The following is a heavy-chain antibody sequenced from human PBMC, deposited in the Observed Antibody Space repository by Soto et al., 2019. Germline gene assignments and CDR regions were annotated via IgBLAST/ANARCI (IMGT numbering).Heavy chain of an antibody. CDR1: EFPFSTFW. J-gene: IGHJ5*01. D-gene: IGHD6-19*01. CDR3: ANRAWLDS. Sequence: EGQVVESGGGLVQPGESLRLSCVGSEFPFSTFWRSWVRQASGKGLEWVANINEDGSERNYVDSVKGRFTISRDNAKNSLHLQMNSLRAEDTAVYYCANRAWLDSWGQGTLVTVSS. CDR2: INEDGSER. V-gene: IGHV3-7*01.